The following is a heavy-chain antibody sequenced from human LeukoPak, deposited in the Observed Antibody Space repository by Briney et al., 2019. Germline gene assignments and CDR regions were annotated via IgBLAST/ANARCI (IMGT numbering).Heavy chain of an antibody. CDR2: IIPILGIA. V-gene: IGHV1-69*04. J-gene: IGHJ6*02. D-gene: IGHD1-26*01. CDR1: GYTFTSYA. Sequence: SVKVSCKASGYTFTSYAIRWVRQAPGQGLEWMGRIIPILGIANYAQKFQGRVTITADKSTSTAYMELSSLRSEDTAVYYCARPSGNLTGAYYYYGMDVWGQGTTVTVSS. CDR3: ARPSGNLTGAYYYYGMDV.